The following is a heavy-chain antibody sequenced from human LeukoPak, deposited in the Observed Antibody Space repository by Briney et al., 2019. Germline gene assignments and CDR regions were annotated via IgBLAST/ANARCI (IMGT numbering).Heavy chain of an antibody. CDR2: IYYSGST. Sequence: SETLSLTCTVSGGSISSYYWSCIRQPPGKGLEGIGYIYYSGSTNYNPSLKSRVPISVDTSKNQFSLKLSSVTAADTAVYYCARHTSLRYFDWLLPTPSGGRWFDPWGQGTLVTVSS. CDR3: ARHTSLRYFDWLLPTPSGGRWFDP. J-gene: IGHJ5*02. V-gene: IGHV4-59*08. D-gene: IGHD3-9*01. CDR1: GGSISSYY.